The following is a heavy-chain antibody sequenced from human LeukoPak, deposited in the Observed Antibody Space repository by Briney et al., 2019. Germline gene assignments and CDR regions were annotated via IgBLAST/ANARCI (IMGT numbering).Heavy chain of an antibody. CDR2: IYSGGST. D-gene: IGHD2-2*03. Sequence: TGGSLRLSCAASGLTVSKNYMSWVRQAPGKGLESVSVIYSGGSTYYADSVRGRFTISRDNSKNTLYLQMNSLRAEDTAVYYCAKGALDIVVVPAATPLYWGQGTLVTVSS. J-gene: IGHJ4*02. CDR3: AKGALDIVVVPAATPLY. CDR1: GLTVSKNY. V-gene: IGHV3-53*01.